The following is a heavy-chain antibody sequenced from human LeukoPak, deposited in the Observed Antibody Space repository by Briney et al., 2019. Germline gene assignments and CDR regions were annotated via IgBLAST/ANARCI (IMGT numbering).Heavy chain of an antibody. Sequence: GGSLRLSCAASGFTFSSYSMNWVRQAPGKGLEWVSYISSSSSTIYYADPVKGRFTISRDNAKNSLYLQMNSLRAEDTSVYYCTRPLRWELLGGEHDSFDIWGQGTMVTVSS. CDR1: GFTFSSYS. CDR3: TRPLRWELLGGEHDSFDI. J-gene: IGHJ3*02. D-gene: IGHD1-26*01. V-gene: IGHV3-48*01. CDR2: ISSSSSTI.